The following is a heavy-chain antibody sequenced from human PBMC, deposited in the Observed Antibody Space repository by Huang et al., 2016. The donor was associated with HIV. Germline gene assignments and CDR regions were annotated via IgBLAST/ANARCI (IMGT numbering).Heavy chain of an antibody. Sequence: QVQLVQSGAEVKKPGASVKISCKASGYRFTSYAMHWVRQAPGQRPEGRGWINADTNYTHYSEKFQGRVTITRDTSASTAYMEMSSLRSEDTAMYFCARERSLLGVLVTPSVFGYWGQGTLVIVSS. CDR3: ARERSLLGVLVTPSVFGY. D-gene: IGHD3-3*01. V-gene: IGHV1-3*01. CDR2: INADTNYT. J-gene: IGHJ4*02. CDR1: GYRFTSYA.